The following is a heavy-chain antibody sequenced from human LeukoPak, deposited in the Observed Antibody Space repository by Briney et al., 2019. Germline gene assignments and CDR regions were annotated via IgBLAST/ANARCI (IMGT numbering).Heavy chain of an antibody. J-gene: IGHJ4*02. V-gene: IGHV3-30*18. D-gene: IGHD3-22*01. CDR2: KSYDGSNK. CDR1: GFTFSSYG. CDR3: AKGLPLVDYDSTNFDY. Sequence: GGSLRLSCAASGFTFSSYGMHWVRQAPGKGLEWVAVKSYDGSNKYYADSVKGRFTISRDNSKNTLYLQMNSLRAEDTAVYYCAKGLPLVDYDSTNFDYWGQGTLVTVSS.